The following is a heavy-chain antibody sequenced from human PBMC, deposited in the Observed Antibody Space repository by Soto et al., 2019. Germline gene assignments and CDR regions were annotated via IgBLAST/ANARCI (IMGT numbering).Heavy chain of an antibody. CDR1: GFTFSSYW. J-gene: IGHJ6*03. CDR2: VDSDGRST. V-gene: IGHV3-74*01. CDR3: VRDSRYYYMDV. Sequence: PGGSLRLSCAASGFTFSSYWMHWVRQVPGKGPVWVARVDSDGRSTPYADSVKGRFTISRDNAKNTVYLQMDSLRGDDTGVYYCVRDSRYYYMDVWGKGTTVTVSS.